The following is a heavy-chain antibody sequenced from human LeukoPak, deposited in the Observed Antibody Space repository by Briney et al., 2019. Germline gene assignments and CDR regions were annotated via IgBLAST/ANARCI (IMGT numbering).Heavy chain of an antibody. J-gene: IGHJ4*02. CDR1: GGSISSYY. CDR2: IYYSGST. CDR3: ARGLPYYFDY. V-gene: IGHV4-59*01. Sequence: SETLSLTCTVSGGSISSYYWSWIRQPPGKGLEWIGYIYYSGSTNHNPSLKSRVTISVDTSKNQFSLKLSSVTAADTAVYYCARGLPYYFDYWGQGTLVTVSS.